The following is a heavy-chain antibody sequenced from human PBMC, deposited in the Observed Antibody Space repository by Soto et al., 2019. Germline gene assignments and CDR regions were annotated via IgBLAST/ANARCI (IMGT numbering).Heavy chain of an antibody. D-gene: IGHD4-4*01. V-gene: IGHV3-23*01. Sequence: DVQLLESGGGLVQPGGSLRLSCAASGFTFSDYAMSWVRQAPGKGLDWVSAISSSGDHTFYADSVKGRFTISRDNSKNTLYLQVNSLRAEDTAVYYCAKLLRPGLQFFDFWGQGTLVTVSS. CDR1: GFTFSDYA. CDR3: AKLLRPGLQFFDF. CDR2: ISSSGDHT. J-gene: IGHJ4*02.